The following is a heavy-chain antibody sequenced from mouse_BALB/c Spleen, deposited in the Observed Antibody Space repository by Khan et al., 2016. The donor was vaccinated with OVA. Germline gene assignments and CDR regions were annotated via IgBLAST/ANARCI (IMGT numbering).Heavy chain of an antibody. CDR1: GFTFSTYG. V-gene: IGHV5-6*01. Sequence: EVKLVESGGDLVKPGGSLRLSCAASGFTFSTYGMSWVRQPPDKRLEWVATINSDGDYTYYPDTVKGRVTMSRNKAENTLYLQMSSLKSDDTALYCCASPLTGSFAYWGQGTLVTVSA. J-gene: IGHJ3*01. D-gene: IGHD4-1*01. CDR2: INSDGDYT. CDR3: ASPLTGSFAY.